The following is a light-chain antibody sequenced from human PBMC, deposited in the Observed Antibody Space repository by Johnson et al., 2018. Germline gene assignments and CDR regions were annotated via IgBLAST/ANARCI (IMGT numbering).Light chain of an antibody. CDR3: GTWGSSLSAGKV. Sequence: QSVLTQPPSVSAAPGQKVTISCSGSSSNIGNNYVSWYQQLPGTAPKLLIYENNKRPSGIPDRFSGSKSGTSATLAITGVQPGDEAAYYYGTWGSSLSAGKVFGTGTKVTGL. J-gene: IGLJ1*01. V-gene: IGLV1-51*02. CDR1: SSNIGNNY. CDR2: ENN.